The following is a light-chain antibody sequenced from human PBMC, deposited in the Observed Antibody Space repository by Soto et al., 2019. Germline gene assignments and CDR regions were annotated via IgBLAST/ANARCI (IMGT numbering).Light chain of an antibody. CDR3: CSFAGSYTYV. V-gene: IGLV2-11*01. CDR2: DVS. J-gene: IGLJ1*01. CDR1: SSDVGRYDY. Sequence: QSALTQPRSVSGSPGQSVTISCTGTSSDVGRYDYVSWYQQHPGKAPKLIIYDVSERPSGVPDRFSGSKFGNTASLTISGLLAEDEADYSCCSFAGSYTYVFGTGTKLTVL.